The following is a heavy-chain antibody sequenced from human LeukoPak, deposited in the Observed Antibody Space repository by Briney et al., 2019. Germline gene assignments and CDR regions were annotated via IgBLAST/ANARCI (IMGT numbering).Heavy chain of an antibody. Sequence: SVKVSCKASGGTFSSYAISWVRQAPGQGLEWMGGIIPIFGTANYAQKFQGRVTITAVESMSTAYMELSSLRSEDTAVYYCARGWLAETTVVTPYNYWGQGTLVTVSS. D-gene: IGHD2-21*02. CDR1: GGTFSSYA. CDR2: IIPIFGTA. CDR3: ARGWLAETTVVTPYNY. J-gene: IGHJ4*02. V-gene: IGHV1-69*13.